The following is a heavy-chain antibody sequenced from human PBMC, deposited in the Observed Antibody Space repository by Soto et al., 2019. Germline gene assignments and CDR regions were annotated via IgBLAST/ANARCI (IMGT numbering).Heavy chain of an antibody. Sequence: EVQLLDSGGGLVQPGGFLRLSCAASGFTFSSSAMSWVRQAPGKGLEWVSAVSGSGGTTYYADSVRGRFTISRDNSKNTLYLQMNGLRAEDTAIYFCARCTVDTIVTSGWCHYLDPWGQGTLVTVSS. V-gene: IGHV3-23*01. CDR1: GFTFSSSA. J-gene: IGHJ5*02. CDR3: ARCTVDTIVTSGWCHYLDP. D-gene: IGHD6-19*01. CDR2: VSGSGGTT.